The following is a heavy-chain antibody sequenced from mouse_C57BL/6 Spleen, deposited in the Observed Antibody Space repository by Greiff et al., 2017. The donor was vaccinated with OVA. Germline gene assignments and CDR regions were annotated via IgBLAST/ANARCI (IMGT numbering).Heavy chain of an antibody. CDR3: ARGTTGSSLGYFDY. CDR2: IYPGGGYT. V-gene: IGHV1-63*01. D-gene: IGHD1-1*01. CDR1: GYTFTNYW. Sequence: QVQLQQSGAELVRPGTSVKMSCKASGYTFTNYWIGWAKQRPGHGLECIGDIYPGGGYTNYNEKFKGKATLTADKSSSTAYMQFSSLTSEDSAIYYCARGTTGSSLGYFDYWGQGTTLTVSS. J-gene: IGHJ2*01.